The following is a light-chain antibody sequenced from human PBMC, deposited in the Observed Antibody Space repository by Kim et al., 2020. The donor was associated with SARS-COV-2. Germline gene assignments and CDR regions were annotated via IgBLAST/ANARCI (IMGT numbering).Light chain of an antibody. CDR2: GAS. V-gene: IGKV3-15*01. CDR1: QSVSSSY. CDR3: QQYNNWPWT. Sequence: SPGERATLSCRASQSVSSSYLSWYQQKPGQPPRLLIYGASTRATGIPARFSGSGSGKEFTPTISSLQSEDFALYYCQQYNNWPWTFGQGTKVDIK. J-gene: IGKJ1*01.